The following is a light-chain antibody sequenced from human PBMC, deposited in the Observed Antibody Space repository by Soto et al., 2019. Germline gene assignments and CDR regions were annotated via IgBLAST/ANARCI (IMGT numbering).Light chain of an antibody. CDR1: SSDIGTYNY. J-gene: IGLJ3*02. CDR2: EVT. CDR3: NSYTRYSTWV. V-gene: IGLV2-14*01. Sequence: QSVLTQPASVSGSPGQSIAISCTGTSSDIGTYNYVSWYQQLPGKAPKLLIYEVTYRPSGVSNRFSGSKSGNTASLTISGLQAEDEADYYCNSYTRYSTWVFGGGTKLTVL.